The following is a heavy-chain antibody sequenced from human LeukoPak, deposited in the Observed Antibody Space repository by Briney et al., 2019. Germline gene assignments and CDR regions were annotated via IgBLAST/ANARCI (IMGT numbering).Heavy chain of an antibody. Sequence: ASVKVSCKASGYTLTNYAMNWVRQAPGQGLEWMGWINTNTGNPTYAQGFTRRFVFSLDTSVSTAYLQISSLKAEDTAVYYCARGSSGWFINWFDPWGQGTLVTVSS. V-gene: IGHV7-4-1*02. CDR2: INTNTGNP. CDR1: GYTLTNYA. D-gene: IGHD6-19*01. J-gene: IGHJ5*02. CDR3: ARGSSGWFINWFDP.